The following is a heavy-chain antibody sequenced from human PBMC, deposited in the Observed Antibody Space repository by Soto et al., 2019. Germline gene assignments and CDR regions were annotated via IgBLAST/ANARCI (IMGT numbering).Heavy chain of an antibody. Sequence: ASVEVSCKTSGGSINKHPISWVRQAQRQGLEWMGGIIPDFAPAKYAQNFQGRVTITADESTSTGYMELGSLRSEDTAVYYCARDAVPAAESNGYAYYFYGMAVWGQGTTVTVSS. V-gene: IGHV1-69*13. J-gene: IGHJ6*02. CDR2: IIPDFAPA. CDR3: ARDAVPAAESNGYAYYFYGMAV. D-gene: IGHD3-22*01. CDR1: GGSINKHP.